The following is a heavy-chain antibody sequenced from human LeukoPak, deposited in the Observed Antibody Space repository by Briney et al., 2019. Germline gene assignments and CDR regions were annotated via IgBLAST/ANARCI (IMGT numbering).Heavy chain of an antibody. CDR2: IYHSGST. CDR1: GGSMRSSNFY. V-gene: IGHV4-39*07. D-gene: IGHD3-9*01. Sequence: SETLSLTCTVSGGSMRSSNFYWGWLRQPPVKSLEWMGNIYHSGSTYYNPSVKSRVTVSVDVSSNRFSLHLTSVTAADTALYFCARTHFDSLGWFDPWGQGIQVIVSS. J-gene: IGHJ5*02. CDR3: ARTHFDSLGWFDP.